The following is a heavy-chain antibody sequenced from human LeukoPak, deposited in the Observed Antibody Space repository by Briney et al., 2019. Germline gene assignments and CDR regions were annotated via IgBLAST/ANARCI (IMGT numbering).Heavy chain of an antibody. Sequence: GRSLRLSCAASGFTFSSYGMHWVRQAPGKGLEWVAVIWYDGSNKYYADSVKGRFTISRDNSKNTLYLQMNSLRAEDTAVYYCARCSRDSSGQPLEYYFDYWGRGTLVTVSS. D-gene: IGHD6-19*01. CDR1: GFTFSSYG. CDR3: ARCSRDSSGQPLEYYFDY. V-gene: IGHV3-33*01. CDR2: IWYDGSNK. J-gene: IGHJ4*02.